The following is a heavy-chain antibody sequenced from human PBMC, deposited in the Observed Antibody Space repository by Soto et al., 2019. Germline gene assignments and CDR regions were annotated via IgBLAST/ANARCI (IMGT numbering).Heavy chain of an antibody. CDR2: IKQDGSEK. CDR3: ARGDYFDTNGPFSDAFDI. CDR1: GFTFSSYW. Sequence: PGGSLRLSCAASGFTFSSYWMSWVRQAPGKGLEWVANIKQDGSEKYYVDSLKGRFTISRDSAKNSLYLQMSSLRAEDTAVYYCARGDYFDTNGPFSDAFDIWGQGTMVTVSS. D-gene: IGHD3-22*01. V-gene: IGHV3-7*04. J-gene: IGHJ3*02.